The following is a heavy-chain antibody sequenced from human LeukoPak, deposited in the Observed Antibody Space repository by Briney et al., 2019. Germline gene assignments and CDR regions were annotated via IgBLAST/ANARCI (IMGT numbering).Heavy chain of an antibody. CDR2: IYTSGST. Sequence: PSETLSLTCTVSGGSIRSYYWSWIRQPPGKGLEWVGYIYTSGSTNYNPSLKSRVTLSVDTSKNQFSLKLSSVTAADTAVYYCARQASTAAGDNWFDPWGQGTLVTVSS. J-gene: IGHJ5*02. CDR1: GGSIRSYY. CDR3: ARQASTAAGDNWFDP. V-gene: IGHV4-4*09. D-gene: IGHD6-6*01.